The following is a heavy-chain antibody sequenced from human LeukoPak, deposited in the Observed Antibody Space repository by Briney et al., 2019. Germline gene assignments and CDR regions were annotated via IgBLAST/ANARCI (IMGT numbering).Heavy chain of an antibody. Sequence: ASVKVSCKASGYTFTSYGISWVRQAPGQGLEWMGRINPNSGGTNYAQKFQGRVTMTRDTSISTAYMELSRLRSDDTAVYYCARVSLRGVPFDYWGQGTLVTVSS. D-gene: IGHD3-16*01. J-gene: IGHJ4*02. CDR1: GYTFTSYG. V-gene: IGHV1-2*06. CDR2: INPNSGGT. CDR3: ARVSLRGVPFDY.